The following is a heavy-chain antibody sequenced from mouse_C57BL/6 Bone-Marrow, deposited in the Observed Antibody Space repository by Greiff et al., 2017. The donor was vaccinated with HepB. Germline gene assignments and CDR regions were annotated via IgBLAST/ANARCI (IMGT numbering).Heavy chain of an antibody. J-gene: IGHJ4*01. CDR1: EYEFPSHD. CDR2: INSDGGST. CDR3: ARRYYDYERRDWCAMDY. V-gene: IGHV5-2*01. D-gene: IGHD2-4*01. Sequence: EVKLMESGGGLVQPGESLKLSCESNEYEFPSHDMSWVRKTPEKRLELVAAINSDGGSTYYPDTMERRFIITRDNTKKTLYLQMSSLRSEDTALYYSARRYYDYERRDWCAMDYWGQGTSVTVSS.